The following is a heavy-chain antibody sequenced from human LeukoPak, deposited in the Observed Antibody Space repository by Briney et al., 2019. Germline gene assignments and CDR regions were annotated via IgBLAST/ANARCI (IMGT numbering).Heavy chain of an antibody. CDR1: GFTFIDFY. CDR2: VDPEDNKT. V-gene: IGHV1-69-2*01. D-gene: IGHD1-1*01. J-gene: IGHJ4*02. Sequence: ASVKVSCKVSGFTFIDFYMHWVRQAPGKGLEWMGLVDPEDNKTTYTEKFQGRVTLTADTSTDTAYMELISLRSEDTAVYYCATYNNDNPGGFDYWGQGTLLTVPS. CDR3: ATYNNDNPGGFDY.